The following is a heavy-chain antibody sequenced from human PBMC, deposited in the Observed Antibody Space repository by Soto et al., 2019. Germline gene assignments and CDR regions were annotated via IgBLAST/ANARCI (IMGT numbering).Heavy chain of an antibody. D-gene: IGHD2-15*01. J-gene: IGHJ4*02. CDR1: GFSVSTSGEA. CDR2: IYWNDNK. V-gene: IGHV2-5*01. CDR3: ARRYCSGGSCYYTLDY. Sequence: SGPTLVNPTQTLTLTCSCSGFSVSTSGEAVGWIRQPPGKALEWLALIYWNDNKYYSPSLKSRLTITKDPSKNQVVLTMTNMDPEDTATYYCARRYCSGGSCYYTLDYWGQGTLVTVSS.